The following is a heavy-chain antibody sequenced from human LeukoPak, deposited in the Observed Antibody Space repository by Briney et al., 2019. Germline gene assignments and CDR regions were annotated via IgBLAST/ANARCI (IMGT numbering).Heavy chain of an antibody. D-gene: IGHD5-12*01. Sequence: AETLSLTCTVSGDSIRSYYWNWIRRPPGKGLEWIGYIYYTGSTSYNPSLKSRVTISLDTSKSQFSLRLTSVTAADTAVYYCASHGSSGHDPLTWGQGTLVTVSS. CDR2: IYYTGST. CDR3: ASHGSSGHDPLT. J-gene: IGHJ4*01. V-gene: IGHV4-59*08. CDR1: GDSIRSYY.